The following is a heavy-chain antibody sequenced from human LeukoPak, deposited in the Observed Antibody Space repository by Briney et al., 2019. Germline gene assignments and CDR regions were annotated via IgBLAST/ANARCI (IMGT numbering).Heavy chain of an antibody. V-gene: IGHV3-23*01. D-gene: IGHD6-19*01. Sequence: QPGGSLRLSCAASGFTFSSYAMSWVRQAPGKGLEWVSAISGSGGSTYYADSVKGRFTISRDNSKNMLYLQMNSLRAEDTAVYYCAKGKGQWPMELVYWGQGTLVTVSS. J-gene: IGHJ4*02. CDR1: GFTFSSYA. CDR2: ISGSGGST. CDR3: AKGKGQWPMELVY.